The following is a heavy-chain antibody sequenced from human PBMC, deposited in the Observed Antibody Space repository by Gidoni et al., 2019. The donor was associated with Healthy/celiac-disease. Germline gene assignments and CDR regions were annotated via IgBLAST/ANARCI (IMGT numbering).Heavy chain of an antibody. CDR1: GFTFSSYG. CDR2: RGYDGSNK. D-gene: IGHD3-22*01. V-gene: IGHV3-33*01. J-gene: IGHJ3*02. CDR3: AREGYDSSRDAFDI. Sequence: QVQLVESGGGVVQPGRSLRLSCAASGFTFSSYGMHWVRQAPGKGLEWVAVRGYDGSNKYYADSGKGRFTISRDNSKNTLYLQMNSLRAEDTAVYYCAREGYDSSRDAFDIWGQGTMVTVSS.